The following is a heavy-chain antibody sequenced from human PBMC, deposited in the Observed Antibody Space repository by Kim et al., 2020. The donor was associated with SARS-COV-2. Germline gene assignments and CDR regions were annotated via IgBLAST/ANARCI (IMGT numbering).Heavy chain of an antibody. CDR2: ISGSGNRE. J-gene: IGHJ3*01. Sequence: LSLTCGASGFTFTSHDLQWVRQAPGKGPEWVSGISGSGNREFYADSVKGRFTISRDNSKNTVYLQLNIVRAEDTATYYCVRQVAGSNFDVWGQGTMV. CDR1: GFTFTSHD. CDR3: VRQVAGSNFDV. V-gene: IGHV3-23*01. D-gene: IGHD3-10*01.